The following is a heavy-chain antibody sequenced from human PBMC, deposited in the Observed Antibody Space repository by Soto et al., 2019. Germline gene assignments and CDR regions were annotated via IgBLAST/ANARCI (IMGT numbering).Heavy chain of an antibody. CDR3: ARDVRVRPLGGMDV. J-gene: IGHJ6*02. Sequence: QVQLVQSGAEVKKPGASVKVSCKASGYTFTSYAMHWVRQAPGQRLEGMGWINAGNCNTKYSQKFQVRVTITRDTSASTAYMELSSLRSEDTAVYYCARDVRVRPLGGMDVWGQGTTVTVSS. CDR2: INAGNCNT. V-gene: IGHV1-3*01. D-gene: IGHD3-16*02. CDR1: GYTFTSYA.